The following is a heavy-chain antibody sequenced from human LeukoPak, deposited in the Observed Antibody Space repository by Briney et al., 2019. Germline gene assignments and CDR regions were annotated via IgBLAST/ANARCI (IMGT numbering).Heavy chain of an antibody. CDR1: GFTFSSYS. Sequence: GGSLRLSCAASGFTFSSYSMNWVRQAPGKGLEWVSSISSSSTLIYYADSVKGRFTISRDNAKNSLYLQMNSLRAEDTAVYYCAPDMRIAATGANFYWGQGTLATVSS. D-gene: IGHD6-13*01. CDR2: ISSSSTLI. CDR3: APDMRIAATGANFY. V-gene: IGHV3-21*01. J-gene: IGHJ4*02.